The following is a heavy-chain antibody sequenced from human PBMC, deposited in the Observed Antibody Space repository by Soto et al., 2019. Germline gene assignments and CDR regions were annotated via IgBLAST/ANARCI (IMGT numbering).Heavy chain of an antibody. CDR3: ARHQHGGVDLDAFDI. CDR1: GGSISSSSYY. D-gene: IGHD3-9*01. CDR2: IYYSGST. Sequence: SETLSLTCTVSGGSISSSSYYWGWIRQPPGKGLEWIGSIYYSGSTYYNPSLKSRVTISVDTSKNQFSLKLSSVTAADTAVYYCARHQHGGVDLDAFDIWGQGTMVTVSS. J-gene: IGHJ3*02. V-gene: IGHV4-39*01.